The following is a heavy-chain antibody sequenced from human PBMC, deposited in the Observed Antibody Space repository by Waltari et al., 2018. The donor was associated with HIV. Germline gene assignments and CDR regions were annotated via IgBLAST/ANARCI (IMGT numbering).Heavy chain of an antibody. J-gene: IGHJ4*02. CDR2: INHSGST. CDR1: GGSFSGYY. CDR3: ARGGYSYGLRRNFDY. V-gene: IGHV4-34*01. Sequence: QVQLQQWGAGLLKPSETLSLTCAVYGGSFSGYYWSGIRQPPGKGRDWIGEINHSGSTNYNPSLKSRVTISVDTSKNQFSLKLSSVTAADTAVYYCARGGYSYGLRRNFDYWGQGTLVTVSS. D-gene: IGHD5-18*01.